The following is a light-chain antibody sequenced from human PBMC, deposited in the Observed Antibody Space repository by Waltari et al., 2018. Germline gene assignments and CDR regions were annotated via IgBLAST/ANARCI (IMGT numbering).Light chain of an antibody. CDR2: WAS. Sequence: DIVMTQSPDSLAVSLGAWATITCKSSQSVLYSPNNKNYLAWYQQNPGQPPRLLIYWASTRESGVPDRFSGSGSETDFTLTISSLQAEDVAVYYCQQYYSTPPLTFGGGTKVEIK. J-gene: IGKJ4*01. CDR3: QQYYSTPPLT. V-gene: IGKV4-1*01. CDR1: QSVLYSPNNKNY.